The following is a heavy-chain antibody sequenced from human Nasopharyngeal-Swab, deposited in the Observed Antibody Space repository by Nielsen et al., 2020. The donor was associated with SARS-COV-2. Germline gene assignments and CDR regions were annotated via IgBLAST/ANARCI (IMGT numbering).Heavy chain of an antibody. D-gene: IGHD1-14*01. CDR3: AKSNDLYINYFDY. J-gene: IGHJ4*02. Sequence: RQRPGKGLEWGSGISVSGDNTYYADSVKGRFTISRDNSKNTLYLQMNSLRAEDTAVYYCAKSNDLYINYFDYWGQGTLVTVSS. CDR2: ISVSGDNT. V-gene: IGHV3-23*01.